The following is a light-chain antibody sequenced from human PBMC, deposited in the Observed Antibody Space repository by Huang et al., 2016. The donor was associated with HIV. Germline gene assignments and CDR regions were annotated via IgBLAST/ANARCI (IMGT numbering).Light chain of an antibody. Sequence: EIVLTQSPATLSLSPGERAALSCRATQSINNKLAWYQQKPGQSPRHLIDGASTRATGIPARFRGSGSGTEFTLTISSLQSEDFAVYYCQQYNNWPPLLTFGGGTKVEIK. J-gene: IGKJ4*01. CDR3: QQYNNWPPLLT. CDR2: GAS. V-gene: IGKV3-15*01. CDR1: QSINNK.